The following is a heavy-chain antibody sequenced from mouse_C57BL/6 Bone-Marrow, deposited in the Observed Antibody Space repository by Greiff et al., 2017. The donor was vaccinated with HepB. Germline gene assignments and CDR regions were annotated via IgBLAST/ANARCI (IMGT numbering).Heavy chain of an antibody. CDR1: GYTFTDYY. CDR2: INPNNGGT. V-gene: IGHV1-26*01. J-gene: IGHJ4*01. Sequence: VQLQQSGPELVKPGASVKISCKASGYTFTDYYMNWVKRSHGKSLEWIGDINPNNGGTSYNQKFKGKATLTVDKSSSTAYMELRSLTSEDSAVYYCARGRYAMDYWGQGTSVTVSS. CDR3: ARGRYAMDY.